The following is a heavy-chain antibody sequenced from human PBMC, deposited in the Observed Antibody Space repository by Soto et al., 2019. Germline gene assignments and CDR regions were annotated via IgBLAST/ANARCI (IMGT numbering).Heavy chain of an antibody. J-gene: IGHJ5*02. CDR1: GGSISSGGYY. CDR3: ARDQVPYGDSYNWFDP. CDR2: IYYSGST. V-gene: IGHV4-31*03. Sequence: PSETLSLTCTVSGGSISSGGYYWSWIGQHPGKGLEWIGYIYYSGSTYYNPSLKSRVTISVDTSKNQFSLKLSSVTAADTAVYYCARDQVPYGDSYNWFDPWGQGTLVTAPQ. D-gene: IGHD4-17*01.